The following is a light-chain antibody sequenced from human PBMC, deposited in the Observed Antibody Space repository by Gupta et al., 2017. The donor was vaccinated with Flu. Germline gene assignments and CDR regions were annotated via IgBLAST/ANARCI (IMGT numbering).Light chain of an antibody. J-gene: IGLJ2*01. V-gene: IGLV2-14*04. CDR3: SSYTSSTSLVV. CDR1: SSALGGDKY. CDR2: DVS. Sequence: MISACTGTSSALGGDKYVSCYQQHPGKAPKLLIYDVSKRPTAVSNRFSGSKSDNTAALTISWLQTEDEAEYYCSSYTSSTSLVVFGGGTRPTVL.